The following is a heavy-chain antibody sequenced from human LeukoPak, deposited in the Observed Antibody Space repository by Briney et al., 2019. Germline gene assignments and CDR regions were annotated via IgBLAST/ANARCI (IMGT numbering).Heavy chain of an antibody. CDR2: VYYSGAI. V-gene: IGHV4-28*05. J-gene: IGHJ4*02. Sequence: ASETLSLTCVVSGFSISSSNWGGWIRQPPGRGLEWIGYVYYSGAIYYNPSLKSRVTMSVDTSKNRVSLELSSVTAVDTAVYYCAKKPNSLYYFDYWGQGTLVTVSS. CDR3: AKKPNSLYYFDY. CDR1: GFSISSSNW. D-gene: IGHD4-23*01.